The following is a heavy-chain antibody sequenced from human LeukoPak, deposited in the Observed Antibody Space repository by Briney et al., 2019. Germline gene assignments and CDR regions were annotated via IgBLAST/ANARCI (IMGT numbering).Heavy chain of an antibody. CDR2: INPSGGST. V-gene: IGHV1-46*01. Sequence: ASVKVSCKASGYTFTSYYMHWVRQAPGQGLEWMGIINPSGGSTSYAQKFQGRVTMTRDMPTSTVYMELSSLRSEDTAVYYCARGSAYYHDSRGAFDIWGQGAMVTVSS. CDR1: GYTFTSYY. J-gene: IGHJ3*02. CDR3: ARGSAYYHDSRGAFDI. D-gene: IGHD3-22*01.